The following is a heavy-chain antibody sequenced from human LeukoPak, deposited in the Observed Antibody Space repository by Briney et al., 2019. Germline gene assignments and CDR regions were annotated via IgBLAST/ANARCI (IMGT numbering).Heavy chain of an antibody. J-gene: IGHJ4*02. Sequence: SEPQSLTCIVSGGSLSGYYWSWIRQPPGKGLEWIGYIYYSGTTNYSPYLKSRVTMSVDTSQNQFSLKLSSVTAADTAVYYCARLNAYNYYFWGQGTLVTVSS. CDR3: ARLNAYNYYF. CDR1: GGSLSGYY. V-gene: IGHV4-59*08. CDR2: IYYSGTT. D-gene: IGHD5-24*01.